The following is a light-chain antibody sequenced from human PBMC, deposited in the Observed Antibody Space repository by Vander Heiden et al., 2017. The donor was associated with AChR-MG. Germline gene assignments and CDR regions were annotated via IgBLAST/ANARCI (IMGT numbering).Light chain of an antibody. V-gene: IGLV2-11*01. CDR1: SSAVRVAHS. Sequence: QSALTQPRSVSGSPGQSVTFSCPGTSSAVRVAHSVSSYQQPPGNAPKVVIDDGKKRPAGVPDRFCASKSGNTASLTISGLQAEDEAYYCCCSYAGSYTWVFGGGTKLTVL. CDR3: CSYAGSYTWV. J-gene: IGLJ3*02. CDR2: DGK.